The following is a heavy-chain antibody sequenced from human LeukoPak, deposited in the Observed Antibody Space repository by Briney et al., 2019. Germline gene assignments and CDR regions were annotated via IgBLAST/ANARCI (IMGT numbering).Heavy chain of an antibody. Sequence: ASVKVSCMASGYTFTGYYVHWVRQAPGQRLEWMGWINTYNGGTDYAQKFQGRVTMTRDTSISTVYMELHSLTFDDTSVYYCARVYSAGFFDFWGQGTLVTVSS. CDR3: ARVYSAGFFDF. J-gene: IGHJ3*01. CDR2: INTYNGGT. CDR1: GYTFTGYY. D-gene: IGHD1-26*01. V-gene: IGHV1-2*02.